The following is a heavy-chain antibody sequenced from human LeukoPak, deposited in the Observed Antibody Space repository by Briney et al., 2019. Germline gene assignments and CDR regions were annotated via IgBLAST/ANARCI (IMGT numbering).Heavy chain of an antibody. CDR3: ARASRLDYYYGMDV. CDR2: IETSGSDI. V-gene: IGHV3-48*03. Sequence: GGPLRLSCAASGFTFRRYEMNWVRQAPGKALEWVTYIETSGSDIYYVESVKGRFTISRDNAKNSLYLQMNSLRAEDTAVYYCARASRLDYYYGMDVWGQGTTVTVSS. D-gene: IGHD6-19*01. CDR1: GFTFRRYE. J-gene: IGHJ6*02.